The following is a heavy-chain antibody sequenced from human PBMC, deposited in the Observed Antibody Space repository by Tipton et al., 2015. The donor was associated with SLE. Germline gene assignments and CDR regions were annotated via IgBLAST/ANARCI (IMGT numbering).Heavy chain of an antibody. CDR1: GGSISSYY. V-gene: IGHV4-59*08. Sequence: LRLSCTVSGGSISSYYWSWIRQPPGKGLEWIGYIYYSGTTNYNPSLKSRVTISVDTSKNQFSLKLNSVTAADTAVYYCARGNGYNYYWGQGTLVTVSS. CDR2: IYYSGTT. D-gene: IGHD5-24*01. J-gene: IGHJ4*02. CDR3: ARGNGYNYY.